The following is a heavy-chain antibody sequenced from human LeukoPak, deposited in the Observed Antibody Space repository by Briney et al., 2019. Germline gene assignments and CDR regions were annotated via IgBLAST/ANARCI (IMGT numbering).Heavy chain of an antibody. Sequence: ASVKVSCKASGYTFTTYGISWVRQAPGQGLEGMGWISGYNGNTNYAQKFQGRITMATETSTSTAYMELRSLRSDDTAVYYCARSDISIVRGAMVWGQGTLVIASS. J-gene: IGHJ4*02. V-gene: IGHV1-18*01. CDR3: ARSDISIVRGAMV. CDR2: ISGYNGNT. D-gene: IGHD3-10*01. CDR1: GYTFTTYG.